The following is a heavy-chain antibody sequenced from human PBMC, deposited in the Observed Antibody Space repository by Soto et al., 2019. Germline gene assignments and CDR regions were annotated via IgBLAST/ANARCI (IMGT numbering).Heavy chain of an antibody. D-gene: IGHD3-22*01. CDR3: ARDAFYDSSGYYIYNWFDP. CDR2: INSDGSST. J-gene: IGHJ5*02. V-gene: IGHV3-74*01. Sequence: GGAVTVSCADSGFPCSSYWMHWVHQAPGKGLVWVSRINSDGSSTSYADSVKGRFTISRDNAKNTLYLQMNSLRAEDTAVYYCARDAFYDSSGYYIYNWFDPWGQGTPVTVSS. CDR1: GFPCSSYW.